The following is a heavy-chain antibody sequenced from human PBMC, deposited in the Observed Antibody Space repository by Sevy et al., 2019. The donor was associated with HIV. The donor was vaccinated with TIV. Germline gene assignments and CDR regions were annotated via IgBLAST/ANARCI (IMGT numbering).Heavy chain of an antibody. CDR2: IKQDGSEA. D-gene: IGHD1-26*01. V-gene: IGHV3-7*03. CDR3: VREKEVGASILDA. J-gene: IGHJ5*02. CDR1: GFNFRNFW. Sequence: GGSLRLSCVASGFNFRNFWMSWVRQAPGKGLECVADIKQDGSEAYYVDSVKGRFTISRDNVKNSLYLQMNSLRDEDTAMYFCVREKEVGASILDAWGQGTPVTVSS.